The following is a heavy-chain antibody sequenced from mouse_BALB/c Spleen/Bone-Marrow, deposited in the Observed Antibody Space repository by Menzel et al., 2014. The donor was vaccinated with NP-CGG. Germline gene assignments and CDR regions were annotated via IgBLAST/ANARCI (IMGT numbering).Heavy chain of an antibody. CDR1: GFTFTDYY. J-gene: IGHJ1*01. V-gene: IGHV7-3*02. Sequence: EVQWVEFGGGLVQPGGSLRFSCATSGFTFTDYYMSWVRQPPGKALEWLGFIRNKAKGYTTDYSASVKGRFTISRDNSQSISYLQMNTLRAEDSATYYCARDENVGIYWYFDVWGAGTTVTVSS. CDR3: ARDENVGIYWYFDV. CDR2: IRNKAKGYTT.